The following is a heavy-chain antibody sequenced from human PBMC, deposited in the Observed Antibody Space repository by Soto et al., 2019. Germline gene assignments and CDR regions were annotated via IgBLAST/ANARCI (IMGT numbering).Heavy chain of an antibody. CDR1: GGSISSSNW. CDR3: ARDIAYCGGDCYPLSRGGYYYYGMDV. J-gene: IGHJ6*02. D-gene: IGHD2-21*02. Sequence: QVQLQESGPGLVKPSGTLSLTCAVSGGSISSSNWWSWVRQPPGKGLEWIGEIYHSGSTNYNPSLKSRVTISVDKSKNQFSLKLSSVTAADTAVYYCARDIAYCGGDCYPLSRGGYYYYGMDVWGQGTTVTVSS. V-gene: IGHV4-4*02. CDR2: IYHSGST.